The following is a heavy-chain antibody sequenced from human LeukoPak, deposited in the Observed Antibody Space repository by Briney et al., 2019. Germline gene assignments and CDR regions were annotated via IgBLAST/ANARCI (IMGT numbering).Heavy chain of an antibody. CDR2: INPSGGST. V-gene: IGHV1-46*01. CDR1: GYTFTNYY. D-gene: IGHD6-19*01. CDR3: ARGIAVDPNYMDV. J-gene: IGHJ6*03. Sequence: GASVKVSRKASGYTFTNYYMHWVRQAPGQGLEWMGIINPSGGSTSYAQKFQGRVTMARDMSTSTVYMELSSLRSEDTAVYYCARGIAVDPNYMDVWGKGTTVTVSS.